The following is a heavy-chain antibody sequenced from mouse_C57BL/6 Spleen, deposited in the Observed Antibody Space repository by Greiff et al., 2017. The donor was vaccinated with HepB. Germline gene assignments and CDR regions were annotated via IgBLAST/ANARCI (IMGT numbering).Heavy chain of an antibody. Sequence: EVQLVESGPELVKPGASVKIPCKASGYTFTDYNMDWVKQSHGKSLEWIGDINPNNGGTIYNQKFKGKATLTVDKSSSTAYMELRSLTSEDTAVYYCAREDYYGSREFAYWGQGTLVTVSA. J-gene: IGHJ3*01. CDR3: AREDYYGSREFAY. CDR2: INPNNGGT. D-gene: IGHD1-1*01. V-gene: IGHV1-18*01. CDR1: GYTFTDYN.